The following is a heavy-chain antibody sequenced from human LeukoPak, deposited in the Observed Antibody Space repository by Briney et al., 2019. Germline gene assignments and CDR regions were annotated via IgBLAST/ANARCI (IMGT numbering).Heavy chain of an antibody. D-gene: IGHD2-15*01. CDR3: ARRWSFDY. CDR1: GFTVSSNY. Sequence: GGSLRLSCAASGFTVSSNYMSWVRQAPGKGLEWVSVIYSGGYTYYADSVKGRFSISRDNSKNTLYLQMNSLRADDTAVYYCARRWSFDYWGQGTLVTVSS. V-gene: IGHV3-53*01. J-gene: IGHJ4*02. CDR2: IYSGGYT.